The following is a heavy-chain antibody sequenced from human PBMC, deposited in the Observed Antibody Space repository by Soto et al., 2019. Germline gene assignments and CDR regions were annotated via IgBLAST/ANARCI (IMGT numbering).Heavy chain of an antibody. V-gene: IGHV3-66*01. J-gene: IGHJ4*02. CDR3: VREKVTMIVGFYYFDY. Sequence: PGGSVRLSCAASGFTVSSNYMSWVRQAPGKGLEWVSVIYAGGNTHYADSVEGRFTISRDNSNNMLYLQMNSLRAEDTAVYYCVREKVTMIVGFYYFDYWGQGTRVTVSS. D-gene: IGHD3-22*01. CDR2: IYAGGNT. CDR1: GFTVSSNY.